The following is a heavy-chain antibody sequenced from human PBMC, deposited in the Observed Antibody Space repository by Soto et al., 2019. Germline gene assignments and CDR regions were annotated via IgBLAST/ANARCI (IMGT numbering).Heavy chain of an antibody. J-gene: IGHJ6*02. V-gene: IGHV4-34*01. D-gene: IGHD6-13*01. CDR3: ATGEGRSSWYSHLIYYHYYGMDV. Sequence: SETLSLTCAVYGGSFSGYYWSWIRQPPGKGLEWIGEINHSGSTNYNPSLKSRVTISVDTSKNQFSLKLSSVTAADTAVYYCATGEGRSSWYSHLIYYHYYGMDVWGQGNPVT. CDR1: GGSFSGYY. CDR2: INHSGST.